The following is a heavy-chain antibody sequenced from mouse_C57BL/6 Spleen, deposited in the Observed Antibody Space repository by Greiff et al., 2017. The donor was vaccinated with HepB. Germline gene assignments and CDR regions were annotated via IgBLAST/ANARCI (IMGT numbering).Heavy chain of an antibody. D-gene: IGHD2-5*01. CDR3: ARHEEAYYSNYESYFDV. V-gene: IGHV1-62-2*01. Sequence: QVQLKESGAELVKPGASVKLSCKASGYTFTEYTIHWVKQRSGQGLEWIGWFYPGSGSIKYNEKFKDKATLTADKSSSTVYMELSRLTSEDSAVYFCARHEEAYYSNYESYFDVWGTGTTVTVSS. CDR1: GYTFTEYT. CDR2: FYPGSGSI. J-gene: IGHJ1*03.